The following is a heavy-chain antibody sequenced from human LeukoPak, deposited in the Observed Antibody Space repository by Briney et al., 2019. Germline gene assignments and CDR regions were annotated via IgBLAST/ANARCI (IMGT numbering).Heavy chain of an antibody. D-gene: IGHD3-10*01. CDR2: IYTSGST. Sequence: SSETLSLTCTVSGGSISSYYWSWIRQPAGKGLEWIGRIYTSGSTNYNPSLKSRVTMSVDTSKNQFSLKLSSVTAADTAVYYCARDSGASWFGDSPGYYYYGMDVWGQGTTVTVSS. CDR1: GGSISSYY. J-gene: IGHJ6*02. CDR3: ARDSGASWFGDSPGYYYYGMDV. V-gene: IGHV4-4*07.